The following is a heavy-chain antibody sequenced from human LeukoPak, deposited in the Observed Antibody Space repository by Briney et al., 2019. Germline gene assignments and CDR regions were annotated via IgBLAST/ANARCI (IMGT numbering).Heavy chain of an antibody. J-gene: IGHJ6*03. CDR2: INPSGGST. CDR1: GYTFTSYY. CDR3: ARDEDYGGNYYYYYMDV. D-gene: IGHD4-23*01. V-gene: IGHV1-46*01. Sequence: GSVKVSCKASGYTFTSYYMHWVRQAPGQGLEWMGIINPSGGSTSYAQKFQGRVTMTRDTSTSTVYMELSSLRSEDTAVYYCARDEDYGGNYYYYYMDVWGKGTTVTVSS.